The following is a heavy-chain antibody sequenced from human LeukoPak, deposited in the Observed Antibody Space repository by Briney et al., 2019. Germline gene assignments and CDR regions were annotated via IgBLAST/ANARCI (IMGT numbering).Heavy chain of an antibody. CDR1: GGSFSGYY. J-gene: IGHJ4*02. D-gene: IGHD3-10*01. CDR3: ARGVAGDY. CDR2: INHSGST. V-gene: IGHV4-34*01. Sequence: SETLSLTCAVYGGSFSGYYWSWIRQPPGKGLGWIGEINHSGSTNYNPSLKSRVTISVDTSKNQFSLKLSSVTAADTAVYYCARGVAGDYWSQGTLVTVSS.